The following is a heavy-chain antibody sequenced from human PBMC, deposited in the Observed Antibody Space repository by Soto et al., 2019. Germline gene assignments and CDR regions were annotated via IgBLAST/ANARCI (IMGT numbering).Heavy chain of an antibody. CDR3: AKAFGIYWAFDY. V-gene: IGHV3-30*18. J-gene: IGHJ4*02. CDR2: ISNDGSNK. D-gene: IGHD1-26*01. Sequence: QVHLVESGGGVVQPGRSLRLSCAASGFSFSTYGMHWVRQAPGKGLEWVAFISNDGSNKYYADSVKGRFTISRDNSKNTLYLQMNSLRAEDTAVYYCAKAFGIYWAFDYWGQGTLVTVSS. CDR1: GFSFSTYG.